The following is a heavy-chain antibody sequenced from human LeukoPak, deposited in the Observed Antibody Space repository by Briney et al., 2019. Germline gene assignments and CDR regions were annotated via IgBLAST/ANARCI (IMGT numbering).Heavy chain of an antibody. CDR3: ARVYYDILTGYLNWFDP. CDR1: GGTFSSYA. V-gene: IGHV1-69*06. Sequence: SVKVSCKASGGTFSSYAISWVRQAPGQGLEWMGGVIPIFGTANYAQKFQGRVTITADKSTSTAYMELSSLRSEDTAVYYCARVYYDILTGYLNWFDPWGQGTLVTVSS. J-gene: IGHJ5*02. D-gene: IGHD3-9*01. CDR2: VIPIFGTA.